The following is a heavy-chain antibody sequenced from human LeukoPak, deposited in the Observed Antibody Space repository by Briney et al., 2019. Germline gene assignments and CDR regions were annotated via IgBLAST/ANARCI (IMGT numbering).Heavy chain of an antibody. V-gene: IGHV3-30*18. CDR3: AKDQRYYGSGSYGPFDY. CDR1: GFTFSSYG. J-gene: IGHJ4*02. CDR2: ISYDGSNK. D-gene: IGHD3-10*01. Sequence: GGSLRLSCAASGFTFSSYGMHWVRQAPGKGLEWVAVISYDGSNKYYADSVKGRFTIPRDNSKNTLYLQMNSLRAEDTAVYYCAKDQRYYGSGSYGPFDYWGQGTLVTVPS.